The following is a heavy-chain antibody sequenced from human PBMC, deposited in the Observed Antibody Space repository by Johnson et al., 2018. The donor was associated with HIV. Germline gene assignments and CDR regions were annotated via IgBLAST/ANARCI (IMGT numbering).Heavy chain of an antibody. V-gene: IGHV3-13*01. J-gene: IGHJ3*01. CDR2: ISGTAGDT. Sequence: VQLVESGGGLVQPGGSLRLSCAASGFTFSSYAMSWVRQAPWKGLEWVSAISGTAGDTYYPGSVKGRFTISRENAKNSLYLQMNSLRAGDTAVYYCARAVGVWGQGTMVTVSS. CDR1: GFTFSSYA. CDR3: ARAVGV.